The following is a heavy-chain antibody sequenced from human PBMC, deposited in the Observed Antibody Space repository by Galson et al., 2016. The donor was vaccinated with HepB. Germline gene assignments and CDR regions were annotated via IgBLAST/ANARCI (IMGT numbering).Heavy chain of an antibody. V-gene: IGHV3-30*18. CDR1: GFSFSNYG. D-gene: IGHD1-1*01. J-gene: IGHJ4*02. Sequence: SLRLSCAASGFSFSNYGMHWVRQGPKGLQWVAVIAYDGSNEHYADSVNGRFSISRDNSENTVSLQMNSLRAEDTAVYYCVKDDKWNVDYWGQGTLVTVSS. CDR3: VKDDKWNVDY. CDR2: IAYDGSNE.